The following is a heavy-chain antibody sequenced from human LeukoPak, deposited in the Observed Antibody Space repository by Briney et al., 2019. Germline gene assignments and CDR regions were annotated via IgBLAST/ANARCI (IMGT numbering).Heavy chain of an antibody. CDR2: INQDGSVR. J-gene: IGHJ1*01. V-gene: IGHV3-7*01. D-gene: IGHD3-22*01. CDR3: ARDQNFYDTTGEGYFQH. CDR1: GFTFGDYA. Sequence: PGRSLRLSCTASGFTFGDYAMSWVRQAPGRGLEWVAKINQDGSVRDYVDPVKGRFTISRDNANNFLHLQMNSLRADDAAVYYCARDQNFYDTTGEGYFQHWGQGTLVTVSS.